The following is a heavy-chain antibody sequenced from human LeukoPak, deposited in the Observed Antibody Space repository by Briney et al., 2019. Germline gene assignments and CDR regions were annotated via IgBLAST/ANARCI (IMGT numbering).Heavy chain of an antibody. CDR3: ARRGGHGGSFDY. CDR1: GGFISSYY. V-gene: IGHV4-59*08. Sequence: SETLSLTCTVSGGFISSYYWSWIRLPPGKGLEWIGYIYYSGSGSTNYNPSLKSRVSISVDTSKNHFSLKLSSVTAADTAVYYCARRGGHGGSFDYWGQGTLVTVSS. D-gene: IGHD4-23*01. CDR2: IYYSGSGST. J-gene: IGHJ4*02.